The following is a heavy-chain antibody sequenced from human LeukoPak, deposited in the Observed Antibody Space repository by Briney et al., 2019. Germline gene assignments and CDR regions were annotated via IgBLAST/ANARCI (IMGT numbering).Heavy chain of an antibody. CDR2: MNPNSGNT. J-gene: IGHJ4*02. CDR1: GYTFTSYD. V-gene: IGHV1-8*01. CDR3: TRGGDYGDYVGFAY. D-gene: IGHD4-17*01. Sequence: GASVKVSCKASGYTFTSYDINWVRQATGQGLEWMGWMNPNSGNTGYAQKFQGRVTMTRNTSISTAYMELSSLRSEDTAVYYCTRGGDYGDYVGFAYWGQGTLVTVSS.